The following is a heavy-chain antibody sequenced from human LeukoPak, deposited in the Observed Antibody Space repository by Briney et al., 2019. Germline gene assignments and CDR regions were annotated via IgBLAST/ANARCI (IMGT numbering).Heavy chain of an antibody. D-gene: IGHD6-19*01. J-gene: IGHJ4*02. CDR3: AKKAYSSGS. CDR2: ISGPGDYI. Sequence: PGGSLRLSCAASGFTFNNYAMSWVRQAPGKGLEWVSSISGPGDYIYYADSVKGRFTFSRDNSKNTLYLQMNSLRAEDTAVYYCAKKAYSSGSWGQGTLVTVSS. V-gene: IGHV3-23*01. CDR1: GFTFNNYA.